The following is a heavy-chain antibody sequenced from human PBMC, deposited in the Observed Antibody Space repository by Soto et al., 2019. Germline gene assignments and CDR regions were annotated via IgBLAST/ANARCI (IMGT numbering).Heavy chain of an antibody. V-gene: IGHV3-30*18. CDR2: ISYDGRSK. J-gene: IGHJ5*02. D-gene: IGHD1-26*01. CDR1: GFTFNNYG. CDR3: VKWGWYSGSYGGLDP. Sequence: GGSLRLSCAASGFTFNNYGFHWVRQAPGKGLEWVAVISYDGRSKYYADSVKGRFTISRDNFKNTLYLQMNSLRIEDTAVYYCVKWGWYSGSYGGLDPWGQGTLVTVSS.